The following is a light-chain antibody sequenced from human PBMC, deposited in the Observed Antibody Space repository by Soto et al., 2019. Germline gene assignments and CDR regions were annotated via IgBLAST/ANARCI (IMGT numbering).Light chain of an antibody. CDR3: SSYTRRSTYV. Sequence: QSALTQPASVSGSPGQSITFSCTGTSSDIGAYNYVSWYQHHPGKAPKLLIYDVTDRPSGVSDRFSGSKSGTTASLTISGLQAEDEADYFCSSYTRRSTYVFGTGTKVTVL. V-gene: IGLV2-14*03. J-gene: IGLJ1*01. CDR2: DVT. CDR1: SSDIGAYNY.